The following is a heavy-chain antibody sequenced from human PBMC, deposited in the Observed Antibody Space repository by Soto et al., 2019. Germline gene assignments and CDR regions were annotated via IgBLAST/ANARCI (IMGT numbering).Heavy chain of an antibody. CDR2: IYYSGST. CDR3: ARDGRVVVVAARDDYYYYGMDV. Sequence: SETLSLTCTVSNGSISSAIYYWGWIRQPPGKGLEWIGYIYYSGSTNYNPSLKSRVTISVDTSKNQFSLKLSSVTAADTAVYYCARDGRVVVVAARDDYYYYGMDVWGQGTTVTVSS. J-gene: IGHJ6*02. D-gene: IGHD2-15*01. CDR1: NGSISSAIYY. V-gene: IGHV4-61*01.